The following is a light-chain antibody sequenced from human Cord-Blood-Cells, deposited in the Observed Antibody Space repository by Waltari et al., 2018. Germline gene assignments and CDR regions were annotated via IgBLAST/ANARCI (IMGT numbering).Light chain of an antibody. CDR1: SSDVGGYNY. V-gene: IGLV2-14*01. Sequence: QSALTQPASVSGSPGQSITISCTGTSSDVGGYNYVSWYQQHPGKAPKLMIYDVSKRPSGGSTRFAGSKSGDTASLTISGLQAEDKADYYCSSYTSSNTYVFGTGTKVTVL. CDR3: SSYTSSNTYV. CDR2: DVS. J-gene: IGLJ1*01.